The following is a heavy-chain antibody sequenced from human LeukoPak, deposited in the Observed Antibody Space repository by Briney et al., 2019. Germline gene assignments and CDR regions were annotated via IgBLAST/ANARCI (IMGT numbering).Heavy chain of an antibody. CDR3: ARTAISRFFDYLPLGDNYFDP. CDR2: IKEDGSEK. CDR1: GFTFSNYW. Sequence: GGSLRLSCAASGFTFSNYWMSWVRQAPGKVLEWVANIKEDGSEKYYVDSVKGRFTISRDNAKKSLYLQMNDLRAEDTAIYYCARTAISRFFDYLPLGDNYFDPWGQGTLVTVSS. V-gene: IGHV3-7*01. D-gene: IGHD3-9*01. J-gene: IGHJ5*02.